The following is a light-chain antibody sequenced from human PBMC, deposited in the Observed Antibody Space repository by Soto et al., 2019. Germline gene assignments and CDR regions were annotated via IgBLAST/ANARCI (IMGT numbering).Light chain of an antibody. CDR1: QSISNY. Sequence: DIKMTQSPSSLSASVGDRVTITCRASQSISNYLQWYQQKPSKDPKLLLYAASSLQSGVPSRFSGSGSGTDFTPTSSSLQPEDFATSYCLQNYTTLAWTFGQGIKVEI. CDR3: LQNYTTLAWT. V-gene: IGKV1-39*01. J-gene: IGKJ1*01. CDR2: AAS.